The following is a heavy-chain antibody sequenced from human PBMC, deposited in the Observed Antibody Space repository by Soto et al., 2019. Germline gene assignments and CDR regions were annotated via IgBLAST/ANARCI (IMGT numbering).Heavy chain of an antibody. J-gene: IGHJ5*02. CDR2: SRNKANSYST. CDR1: GFSLSDRY. Sequence: PGGPLRLSCAASGFSLSDRYIDWVRQAPGKGLEWVGRSRNKANSYSTEYAASVKGRFTFSRDDSENSVHLQMNRLKIEDTAVYYCARGDYYDTTGPNHWGQGTLVTVSS. CDR3: ARGDYYDTTGPNH. D-gene: IGHD3-22*01. V-gene: IGHV3-72*01.